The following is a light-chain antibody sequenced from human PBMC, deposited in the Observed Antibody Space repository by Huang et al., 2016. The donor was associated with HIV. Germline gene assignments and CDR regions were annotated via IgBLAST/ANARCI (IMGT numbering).Light chain of an antibody. Sequence: EIVLTPSPAPLSLAPGERATLSCRASQRVSSYLAWYQQKPGQAPRLLIYDAANRATGIPARFSGSGSVTDFTLTISSLEPEDFAVYYCQQRSNWAPITFGGGTKVEIK. CDR3: QQRSNWAPIT. J-gene: IGKJ4*01. V-gene: IGKV3-11*01. CDR2: DAA. CDR1: QRVSSY.